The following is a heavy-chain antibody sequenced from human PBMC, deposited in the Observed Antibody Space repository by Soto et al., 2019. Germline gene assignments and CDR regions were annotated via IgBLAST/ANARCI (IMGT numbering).Heavy chain of an antibody. Sequence: QVQLVQSGTEVKKSGASVKLSCKTSGYTFTTYSITWVRQAPGQGLAWMGWVSAYNGNTNYAQKFQGRVTMTTDRSTSTAYMELRSLRSDDTAMYYCAREAFGVPSSWFDPWGQGTLVTVSS. CDR1: GYTFTTYS. V-gene: IGHV1-18*04. CDR3: AREAFGVPSSWFDP. D-gene: IGHD6-13*01. J-gene: IGHJ5*02. CDR2: VSAYNGNT.